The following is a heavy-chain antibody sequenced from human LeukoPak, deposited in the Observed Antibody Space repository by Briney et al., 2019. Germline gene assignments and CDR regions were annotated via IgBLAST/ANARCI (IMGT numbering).Heavy chain of an antibody. V-gene: IGHV3-30-3*01. Sequence: QSGGSLRLSCAASGFTFSSYAMHWVRQAPGKGLEGVAVISYDGSNKYYADSVKGRFTISRDNSKNTLYLQMNSLRAEDTAVYYCAREPEHDYGDYWGQGTLVTVSS. CDR1: GFTFSSYA. J-gene: IGHJ4*02. CDR2: ISYDGSNK. CDR3: AREPEHDYGDY. D-gene: IGHD1/OR15-1a*01.